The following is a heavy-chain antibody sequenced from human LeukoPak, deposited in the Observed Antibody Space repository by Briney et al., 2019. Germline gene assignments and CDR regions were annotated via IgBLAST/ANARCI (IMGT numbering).Heavy chain of an antibody. V-gene: IGHV3-48*03. CDR3: ARRLPIFGVAPDY. J-gene: IGHJ4*02. CDR1: GFTFSSYE. D-gene: IGHD3-3*02. CDR2: ISSGGSTI. Sequence: GGSLRLSCAASGFTFSSYEMNWVRQAPGKGLEWVSYISSGGSTIYYADSVKGRFTISRDNAKNSLYLQMNSLRAEDTAVYYCARRLPIFGVAPDYWGQGTLVTVSS.